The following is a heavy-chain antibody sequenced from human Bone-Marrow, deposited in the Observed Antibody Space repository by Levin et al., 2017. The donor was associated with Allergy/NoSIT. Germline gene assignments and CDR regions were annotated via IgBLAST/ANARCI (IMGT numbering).Heavy chain of an antibody. CDR3: ARRLSTLENHDC. CDR2: SRDKAHSYTT. D-gene: IGHD5/OR15-5a*01. V-gene: IGHV3-72*01. J-gene: IGHJ4*02. Sequence: GGSLRLSCAASGFSISDHYMDWVRQAPGKGLDWVGRSRDKAHSYTTEYAASVKGRFTISRDDSKNSLFLQMNSLKTEDTAVYYCARRLSTLENHDCWGQGTLVTVSS. CDR1: GFSISDHY.